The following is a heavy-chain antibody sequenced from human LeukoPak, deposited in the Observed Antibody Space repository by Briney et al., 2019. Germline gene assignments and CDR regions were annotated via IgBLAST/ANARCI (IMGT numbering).Heavy chain of an antibody. V-gene: IGHV3-53*01. D-gene: IGHD7-27*01. CDR2: IYSGGST. CDR3: ARSGVYYYGMDV. Sequence: GGSLRLSCAASGFTVSSNSMSWVRQAPGKGLEWVSVIYSGGSTYYADSVKGRFTISRDNSKNTLYLQMNSLRAEGTAVYYCARSGVYYYGMDVWGRGTTVTVSS. CDR1: GFTVSSNS. J-gene: IGHJ6*02.